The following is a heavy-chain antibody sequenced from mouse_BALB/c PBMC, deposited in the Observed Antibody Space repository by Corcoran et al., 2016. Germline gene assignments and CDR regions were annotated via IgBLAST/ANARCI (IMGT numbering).Heavy chain of an antibody. Sequence: EVQLQQSGPELVKPGASVKISCKTSGYTFTEYTMHWVKQSHGKSLAWIGGINPNNGGTSYNQKFKGKATLTVDKSSSTAYMELRSLTSEDSAVYYCARSRYDAMDYWGQGTSVTVSS. D-gene: IGHD2-14*01. J-gene: IGHJ4*01. CDR2: INPNNGGT. CDR1: GYTFTEYT. V-gene: IGHV1-18*01. CDR3: ARSRYDAMDY.